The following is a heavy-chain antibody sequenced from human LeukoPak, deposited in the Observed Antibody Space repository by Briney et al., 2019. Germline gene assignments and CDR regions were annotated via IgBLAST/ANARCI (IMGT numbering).Heavy chain of an antibody. Sequence: GGPLRLFCAATGFPFSSYSMNWVPQAPGKGLEWVSSISSCSSYIYNADRVKDLFTITRDNTKNSLYPQMNTLRAEDTAVYYCARDRLYYPNRVGALDIWGQGTMVTVSS. CDR1: GFPFSSYS. CDR3: ARDRLYYPNRVGALDI. V-gene: IGHV3-21*01. CDR2: ISSCSSYI. J-gene: IGHJ3*02. D-gene: IGHD3-10*01.